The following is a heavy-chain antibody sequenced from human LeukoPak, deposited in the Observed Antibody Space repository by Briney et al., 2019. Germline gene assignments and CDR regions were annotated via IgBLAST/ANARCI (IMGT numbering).Heavy chain of an antibody. J-gene: IGHJ6*02. D-gene: IGHD6-13*01. CDR1: GGSISSSNW. Sequence: SGTLSLTCAVSGGSISSSNWWSWVRQPPGKGLEWIGEIYHSGSTNYNPSLKSRVTISVDKSKNQFSLKLSSVTAADTAVYYCASYSSSWYHYYYYGMDVWGQGTTVTVSS. V-gene: IGHV4-4*02. CDR3: ASYSSSWYHYYYYGMDV. CDR2: IYHSGST.